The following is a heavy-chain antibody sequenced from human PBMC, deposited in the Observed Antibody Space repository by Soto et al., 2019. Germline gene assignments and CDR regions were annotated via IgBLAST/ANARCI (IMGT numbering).Heavy chain of an antibody. CDR3: VKSRGSDDCLQSYSSHSYYGLDV. V-gene: IGHV2-5*02. J-gene: IGHJ6*02. D-gene: IGHD2-21*02. CDR2: IYWDDDK. Sequence: QITLKESGPTLVKPTQTLTLTCTFSGLSLSTTGVGVGWIRQPPGKALEWLALIYWDDDKRYSPSLKRRLTMNHDNCKTPGVLQMTPMEPVDTATYYCVKSRGSDDCLQSYSSHSYYGLDVWCQGTTVTVSS. CDR1: GLSLSTTGVG.